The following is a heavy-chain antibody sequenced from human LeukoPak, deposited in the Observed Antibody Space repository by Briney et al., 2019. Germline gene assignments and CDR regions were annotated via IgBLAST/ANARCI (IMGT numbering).Heavy chain of an antibody. CDR3: ARRSTQYVVPAASFDY. CDR1: GGSISSGGYY. D-gene: IGHD2-2*01. V-gene: IGHV4-31*03. Sequence: PPQTLSLTCTVSGGSISSGGYYWSWIRQHPGKGLEWIGYIYYSGSTYYNPSLKSRVTISVDTSKNQFSLKLSSVTAADTAVYYCARRSTQYVVPAASFDYWGQGTLVTVSS. J-gene: IGHJ4*02. CDR2: IYYSGST.